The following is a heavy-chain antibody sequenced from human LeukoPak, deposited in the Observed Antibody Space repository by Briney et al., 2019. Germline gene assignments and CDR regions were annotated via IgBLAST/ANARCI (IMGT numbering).Heavy chain of an antibody. CDR1: GGSISSYY. CDR3: ARGYGDYPG. J-gene: IGHJ4*02. V-gene: IGHV4-59*01. D-gene: IGHD4-17*01. CDR2: IYYSGST. Sequence: SETLSLTCAVSGGSISSYYWSWIRQPPGKGLEWIGYIYYSGSTNYNPSLKSRVTISIDTTKNQFSLKLSSVTAADTAVYHCARGYGDYPGWGQGTLVTVSS.